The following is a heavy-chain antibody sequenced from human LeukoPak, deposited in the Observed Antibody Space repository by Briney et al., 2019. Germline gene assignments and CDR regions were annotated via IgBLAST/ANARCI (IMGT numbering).Heavy chain of an antibody. CDR1: GGYIGTYY. CDR2: IFHSGAT. J-gene: IGHJ5*02. V-gene: IGHV4-59*08. CDR3: ARGTGNYNYFDP. Sequence: PSETLSLTCGVSGGYIGTYYWTWIRQPPGKGLEWIGYIFHSGATKYDTSLKGRVTISLDVSKNQFSLRLNSVTATDTAVYYCARGTGNYNYFDPWGQGTLVIVSS. D-gene: IGHD5-24*01.